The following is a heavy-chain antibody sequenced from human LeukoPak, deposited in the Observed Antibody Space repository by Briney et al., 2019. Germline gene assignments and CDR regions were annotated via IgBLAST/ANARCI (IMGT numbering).Heavy chain of an antibody. V-gene: IGHV4-39*07. CDR1: GDSISSSVHY. J-gene: IGHJ5*02. CDR2: MFYSGTT. D-gene: IGHD3-10*01. CDR3: ARAGGFTLVRGAVNNWFDP. Sequence: PSETLSLTCTVSGDSISSSVHYWGWIRQPPGKGLEWIGSMFYSGTTYYNPSLKSRVTISVDTSQNQFSLKLNSVTAADTAVYYCARAGGFTLVRGAVNNWFDPWGQGTLVTVSS.